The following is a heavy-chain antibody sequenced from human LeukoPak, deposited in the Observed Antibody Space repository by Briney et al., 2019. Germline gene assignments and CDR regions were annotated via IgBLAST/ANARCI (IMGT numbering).Heavy chain of an antibody. D-gene: IGHD4-11*01. V-gene: IGHV4-61*02. CDR2: IYTSGST. CDR1: GGSISSGSYY. Sequence: PSQTLSLTCTVSGGSISSGSYYWSWIRQPAGKGLEWIGRIYTSGSTNYNPSLKSRVTISVDTSKNQFSLKLSSVTAADTAVYYCARAYSNYVYDYWGQGTLVTVSS. J-gene: IGHJ4*02. CDR3: ARAYSNYVYDY.